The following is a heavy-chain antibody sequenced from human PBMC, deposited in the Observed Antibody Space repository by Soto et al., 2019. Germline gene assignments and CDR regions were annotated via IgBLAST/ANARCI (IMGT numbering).Heavy chain of an antibody. CDR3: ARVGNSQLSRLVDP. D-gene: IGHD3-16*02. CDR2: ILYSGST. CDR1: GGSFSDNY. Sequence: SETLSLTCTVYGGSFSDNYWSWIRQSPGKGLEWIGKILYSGSTDLNPSLKSRINMSLDTSRNQFSLNLTSVTAVDTGVYYCARVGNSQLSRLVDPWGQGTLVTVSS. V-gene: IGHV4-34*10. J-gene: IGHJ5*02.